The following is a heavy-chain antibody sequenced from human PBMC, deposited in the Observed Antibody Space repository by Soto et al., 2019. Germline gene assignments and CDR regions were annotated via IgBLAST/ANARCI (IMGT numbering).Heavy chain of an antibody. Sequence: PGGSLRLSCAASGFTFSNAWMSWVRQAPGKGLEWVGRIKSKTDGGTTDYAAPVKGRFTISRDDSKKTLYLQMNNLKTEDTAVYYCTTVSTSRYARYYFDYWGQGTLVTVSS. CDR3: TTVSTSRYARYYFDY. J-gene: IGHJ4*02. V-gene: IGHV3-15*01. D-gene: IGHD2-2*01. CDR1: GFTFSNAW. CDR2: IKSKTDGGTT.